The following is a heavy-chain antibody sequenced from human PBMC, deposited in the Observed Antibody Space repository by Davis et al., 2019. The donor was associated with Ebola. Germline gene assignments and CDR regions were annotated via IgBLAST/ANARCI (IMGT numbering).Heavy chain of an antibody. Sequence: AASVKVSCKASGYTFTSYGISWVRQAPGQGLEWMGGIIPIFGTANYAQKFQGRVTITADESTSTAYMELSSLRSEDTAVYYCARCGYSGYDKSHYYYYYGMDVWGQGTTVTVSS. V-gene: IGHV1-69*13. J-gene: IGHJ6*02. D-gene: IGHD5-12*01. CDR1: GYTFTSYG. CDR2: IIPIFGTA. CDR3: ARCGYSGYDKSHYYYYYGMDV.